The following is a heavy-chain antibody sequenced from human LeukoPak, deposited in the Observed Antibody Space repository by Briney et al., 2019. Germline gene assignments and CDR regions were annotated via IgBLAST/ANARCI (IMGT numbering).Heavy chain of an antibody. CDR3: ARGGGRSGSYFDY. J-gene: IGHJ4*02. D-gene: IGHD1-26*01. Sequence: SETLSLTCTVSGGSISSYYWSWIRQPPGKGLEWIGYIYYSGSTNYNPSLKSRVTISVDTSKNQFSLKLSSVTAADTAVYYCARGGGRSGSYFDYWGQGTLVTVSS. CDR2: IYYSGST. V-gene: IGHV4-59*01. CDR1: GGSISSYY.